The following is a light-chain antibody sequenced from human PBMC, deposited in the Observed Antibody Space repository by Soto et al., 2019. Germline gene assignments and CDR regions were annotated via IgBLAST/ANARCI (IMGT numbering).Light chain of an antibody. CDR2: AAS. CDR3: QQHNSWPPVP. Sequence: EVVMTQSPAILSVSPGERATLSCRASDSVSSDLAWYQQKPGQAPRLLIYAASTRATGIPNRFSGSGSGTQLTLTINNLQSEDSAVYYCQQHNSWPPVPFGQGTRLEIK. CDR1: DSVSSD. J-gene: IGKJ5*01. V-gene: IGKV3-15*01.